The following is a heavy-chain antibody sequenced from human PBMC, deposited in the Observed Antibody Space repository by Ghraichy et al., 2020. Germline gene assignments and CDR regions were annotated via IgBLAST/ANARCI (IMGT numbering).Heavy chain of an antibody. CDR1: GGSISSYY. V-gene: IGHV4-59*01. D-gene: IGHD3-9*01. Sequence: SETLSLTCTVSGGSISSYYWSWIRQPPGKGLEWIGYIYYSGSTNYNPSLKSRVTISVDTSKNQFSLKLSSVTAADTAVYYCAREKTSGLDILTGYYRGEYNWFDPWGQGTLVTVSS. CDR3: AREKTSGLDILTGYYRGEYNWFDP. CDR2: IYYSGST. J-gene: IGHJ5*02.